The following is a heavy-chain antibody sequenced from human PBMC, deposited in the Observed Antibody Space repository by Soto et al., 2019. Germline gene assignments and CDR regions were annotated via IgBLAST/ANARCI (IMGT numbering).Heavy chain of an antibody. D-gene: IGHD4-17*01. J-gene: IGHJ4*02. Sequence: PSETRSLTCTVSGGSISSYYWSWIRQPPGKGLEWIGYIYYSGSTNYNPSLKSRVTISVDTSKNQFSLKLSSVTAADTAVYYCARADYGGHFDYWGQGTLVTVSS. CDR3: ARADYGGHFDY. V-gene: IGHV4-59*01. CDR2: IYYSGST. CDR1: GGSISSYY.